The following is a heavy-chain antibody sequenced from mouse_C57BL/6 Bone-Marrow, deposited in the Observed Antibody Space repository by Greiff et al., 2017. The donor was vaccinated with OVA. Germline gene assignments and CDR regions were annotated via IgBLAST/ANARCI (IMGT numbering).Heavy chain of an antibody. CDR2: IDPSDSYT. V-gene: IGHV1-50*01. CDR1: GYTFTSYW. J-gene: IGHJ3*01. CDR3: AREDDGYYAWFAY. D-gene: IGHD2-3*01. Sequence: VQLKQPGAELVKPGASVKLSCKASGYTFTSYWMQWVKQRPGQGLEWIGEIDPSDSYTNYNQKFKGKATLTVDTSSSTAYMQLSSLTSEDSAVYYCAREDDGYYAWFAYWGQGTLVTVSA.